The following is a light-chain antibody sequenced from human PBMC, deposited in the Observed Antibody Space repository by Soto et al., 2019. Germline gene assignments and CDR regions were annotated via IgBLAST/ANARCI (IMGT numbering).Light chain of an antibody. CDR1: PSVTNY. J-gene: IGKJ5*01. Sequence: EIVLTQSPATLSLSPGERATLSCRASPSVTNYLAWYQQKPGQPPRLLIYGAFNRAAGIPARFSGSGSGTDFTLTISSLEPEDSAVYYCQQCNIWPPVTFGQGTRLEI. CDR2: GAF. CDR3: QQCNIWPPVT. V-gene: IGKV3-11*01.